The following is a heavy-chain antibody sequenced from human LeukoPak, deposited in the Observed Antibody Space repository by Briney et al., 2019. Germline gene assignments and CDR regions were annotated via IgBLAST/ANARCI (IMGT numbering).Heavy chain of an antibody. CDR1: GFTFSSYE. CDR3: VRWGRARGVIIPDY. V-gene: IGHV3-48*03. CDR2: INSDGSTV. Sequence: GGSLRLSCAASGFTFSSYEMNWVRQAPGKGLEWVSYINSDGSTVYYADSVKGRFTISRDNARNSLYLQTNSLRAEDTAVYYCVRWGRARGVIIPDYWGQGTLVTVSS. J-gene: IGHJ4*02. D-gene: IGHD3-10*01.